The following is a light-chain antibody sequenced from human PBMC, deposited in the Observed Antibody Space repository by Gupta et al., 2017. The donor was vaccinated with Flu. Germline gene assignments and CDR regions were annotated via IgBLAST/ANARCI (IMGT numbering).Light chain of an antibody. Sequence: GAGYDVHWYQQFPGAAPQLLIYRNINRPSAVPARFSASTSGPSASLAIAGLQPEDEAQYHCQSYDFTVSGSVFGGGTALTVL. CDR3: QSYDFTVSGSV. J-gene: IGLJ3*02. V-gene: IGLV1-40*01. CDR1: GAGYD. CDR2: RNI.